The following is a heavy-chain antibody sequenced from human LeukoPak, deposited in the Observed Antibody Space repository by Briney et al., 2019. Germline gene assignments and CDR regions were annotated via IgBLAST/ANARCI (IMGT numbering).Heavy chain of an antibody. CDR3: ARAPVSGMTFDY. J-gene: IGHJ4*02. V-gene: IGHV3-11*01. CDR1: GFTFSNAW. D-gene: IGHD5-12*01. Sequence: PGGSLRLSCAASGFTFSNAWMSWVRQAPGKGLEWISYIDLSGGAKNYADSVKGRFTISRDNAKNSLFLQMNSLRAEDTAVYYCARAPVSGMTFDYWGQGSLVTVSS. CDR2: IDLSGGAK.